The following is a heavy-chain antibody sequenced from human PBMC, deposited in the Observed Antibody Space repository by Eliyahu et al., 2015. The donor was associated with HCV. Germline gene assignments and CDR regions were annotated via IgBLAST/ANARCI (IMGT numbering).Heavy chain of an antibody. D-gene: IGHD4-17*01. CDR3: ARKAVTPDS. CDR1: GFTFGSFW. CDR2: INQEGSEK. V-gene: IGHV3-7*01. Sequence: EVQLVESGGGLVQPGGSLRLXXAASGFTFGSFWVTWVRQGPGKGLEWVANINQEGSEKNYVDSVKGRFTISRDNAKNSLFLHTNSLRAEDTAVYYCARKAVTPDSWGQGTLVTVSS. J-gene: IGHJ4*02.